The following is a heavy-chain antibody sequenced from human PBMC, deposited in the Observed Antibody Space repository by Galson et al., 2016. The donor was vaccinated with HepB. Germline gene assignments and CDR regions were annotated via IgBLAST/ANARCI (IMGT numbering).Heavy chain of an antibody. Sequence: SLRLSCATRGFKFSTYAMHWVRQAPGKGPEWMAVISYEGSNRYYADSVQGRFTISRDNSKNTVYLQMNTLLPEDTAVCYCARARDSGGTCYLIAFWGQGTLVAVSS. CDR2: ISYEGSNR. CDR3: ARARDSGGTCYLIAF. CDR1: GFKFSTYA. D-gene: IGHD2-15*01. J-gene: IGHJ4*02. V-gene: IGHV3-30*04.